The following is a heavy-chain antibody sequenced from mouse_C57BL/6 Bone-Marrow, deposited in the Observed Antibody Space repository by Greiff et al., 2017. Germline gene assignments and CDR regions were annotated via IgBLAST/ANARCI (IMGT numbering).Heavy chain of an antibody. CDR3: TRWDYGSSYGAMDY. D-gene: IGHD1-1*01. J-gene: IGHJ4*01. Sequence: EVHLVESGTVLARPGASVKMSCKTSGYTFTSYWMHWVKQRPGQGLEWIGAIYPGNSDTSYNQKFKGKAKLTAVTSASTAYMELSSLTNEDSAVYYCTRWDYGSSYGAMDYWGQGTSVTVSS. CDR2: IYPGNSDT. V-gene: IGHV1-5*01. CDR1: GYTFTSYW.